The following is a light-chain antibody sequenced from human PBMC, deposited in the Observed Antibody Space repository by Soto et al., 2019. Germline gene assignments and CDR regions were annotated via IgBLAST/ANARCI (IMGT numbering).Light chain of an antibody. J-gene: IGKJ1*01. V-gene: IGKV3-20*01. CDR1: QSVTSSY. CDR3: QQYGSSPCT. CDR2: VAS. Sequence: EIVLTQSPGTLSLSPGERASLSCRASQSVTSSYLAWYQQKRGQAPRLLIYVASNRATGIPDRFSGSGSGTDFTLTINSLEPEDFAVYYCQQYGSSPCTFGQGTKVEIK.